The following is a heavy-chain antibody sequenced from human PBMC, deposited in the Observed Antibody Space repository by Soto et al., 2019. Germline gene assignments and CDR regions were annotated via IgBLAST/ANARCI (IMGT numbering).Heavy chain of an antibody. V-gene: IGHV3-23*01. J-gene: IGHJ4*02. D-gene: IGHD1-26*01. CDR2: ISGSGGST. Sequence: EVQLLESGGGLVQPGGSLRLSCAASGFTFSSYAMSWVRQAPGKGLEWVSAISGSGGSTYYADSVKGRFTISRDNSKNTLYWQMNSLRAEDTAVYYCAKDQGPDRGATDYWGQGTLVTVSS. CDR1: GFTFSSYA. CDR3: AKDQGPDRGATDY.